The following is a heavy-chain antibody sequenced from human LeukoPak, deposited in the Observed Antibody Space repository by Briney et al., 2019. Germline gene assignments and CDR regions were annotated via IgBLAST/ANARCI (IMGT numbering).Heavy chain of an antibody. CDR1: GGTFSSYA. CDR2: IIPIFGTA. D-gene: IGHD2-2*01. CDR3: ARCSTVAYYFDY. V-gene: IGHV1-69*01. J-gene: IGHJ4*02. Sequence: SVKVSCKASGGTFSSYAISWARQAPGQGLEWMGGIIPIFGTANYAQKFQGRVTITADESTSTAYMELSSLRSEDTAVYYCARCSTVAYYFDYWGQGTLVTVSS.